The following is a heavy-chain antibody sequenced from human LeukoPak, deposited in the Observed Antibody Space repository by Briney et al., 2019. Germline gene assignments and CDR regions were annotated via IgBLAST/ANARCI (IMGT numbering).Heavy chain of an antibody. J-gene: IGHJ4*02. CDR1: GFTFSSYS. CDR3: ASQKTRYDSSGD. Sequence: GGSLRLSCAASGFTFSSYSMNWVCQAPGKGLEWVSSISSSSSYIYYADSVKGRFTISRDNAKNSLYLQMNSLRAEDTAVYYCASQKTRYDSSGDWGQGTLVTVSS. D-gene: IGHD3-22*01. V-gene: IGHV3-21*01. CDR2: ISSSSSYI.